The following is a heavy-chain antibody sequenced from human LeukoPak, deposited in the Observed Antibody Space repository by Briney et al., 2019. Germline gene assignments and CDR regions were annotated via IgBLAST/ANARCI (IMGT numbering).Heavy chain of an antibody. CDR1: GYTFTGYY. CDR2: INPNSGGT. V-gene: IGHV1-2*02. CDR3: ARDVTDTVVVPAAIGEYRYYFDY. D-gene: IGHD2-2*02. J-gene: IGHJ4*02. Sequence: ASVKVSCKASGYTFTGYYMHWVRQAPGQGLEWMEWINPNSGGTNYAQKFQGRVTMTRDTSISTAYMELSRLRSDDAAVYYCARDVTDTVVVPAAIGEYRYYFDYWGQGTLVTVSS.